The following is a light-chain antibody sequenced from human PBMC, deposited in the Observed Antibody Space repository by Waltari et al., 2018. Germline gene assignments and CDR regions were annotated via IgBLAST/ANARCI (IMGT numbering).Light chain of an antibody. J-gene: IGLJ3*02. CDR2: CVT. V-gene: IGLV2-8*01. Sequence: QSALTQPPSASGSPGQSVTISCTGTSSDVGGYNYVSWYQQHPGRAPKLILYCVTKRPSGVPDRFSGSTSGNTASLTVSGLQADDEAVYYCSSYARSNSWVFGGGTKLTVL. CDR3: SSYARSNSWV. CDR1: SSDVGGYNY.